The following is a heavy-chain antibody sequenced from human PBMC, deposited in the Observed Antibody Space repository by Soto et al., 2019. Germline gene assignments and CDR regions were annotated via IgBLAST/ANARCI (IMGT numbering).Heavy chain of an antibody. CDR2: INHTGGT. J-gene: IGHJ5*02. Sequence: SETLSLTCAVYGGSVNGYYWNWIRQPPGKGLEWIREINHTGGTHYNPSLKSRVTMSVDTSKNQFSLRLSSVTAADTAIYYCATRITVFGLLIPPFDPWGQGTQVTVSS. V-gene: IGHV4-34*01. CDR1: GGSVNGYY. CDR3: ATRITVFGLLIPPFDP. D-gene: IGHD3-3*01.